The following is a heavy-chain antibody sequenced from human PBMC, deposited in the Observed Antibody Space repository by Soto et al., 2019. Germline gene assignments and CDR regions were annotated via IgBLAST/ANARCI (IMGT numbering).Heavy chain of an antibody. CDR1: GVTFSSYT. J-gene: IGHJ6*02. D-gene: IGHD2-15*01. CDR3: AKVLYCSGGSCYFAYGMDV. V-gene: IGHV1-69*02. CDR2: IIPILGIA. Sequence: SVKVSCKASGVTFSSYTISWVRQAPGQGLEWMGRIIPILGIANYAQKFQGRVTITADKSTSTAYMELSSLRSEDTAVYYCAKVLYCSGGSCYFAYGMDVWGQGTTVTVSS.